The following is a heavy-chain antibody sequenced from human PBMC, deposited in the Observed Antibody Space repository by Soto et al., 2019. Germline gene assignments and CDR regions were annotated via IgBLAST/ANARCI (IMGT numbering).Heavy chain of an antibody. CDR1: GGSFSGYY. V-gene: IGHV4-34*01. Sequence: SETLSLTCAVYGGSFSGYYWSWIRQPPGKGLEWIGEINHSGSTNYNPSLKSRVTISVDTSKNQFSLKLSSVTAADTVVYYCASRKYDFWSGYSNWFDPWGQGTQVTVSS. J-gene: IGHJ5*02. CDR2: INHSGST. CDR3: ASRKYDFWSGYSNWFDP. D-gene: IGHD3-3*01.